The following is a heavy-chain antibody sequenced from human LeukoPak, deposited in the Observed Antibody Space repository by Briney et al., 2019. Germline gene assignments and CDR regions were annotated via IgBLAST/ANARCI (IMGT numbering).Heavy chain of an antibody. Sequence: GGSLRPSCAASGFTFSSYWMSWVRQAPGKGLEWVANIKQDGSEKYYVDSVKGRFTISRDNAKNSLYLQMNSLRAEDTAVYYCARDQVAAATDYWGQGTLVTVSS. CDR1: GFTFSSYW. CDR3: ARDQVAAATDY. CDR2: IKQDGSEK. J-gene: IGHJ4*02. D-gene: IGHD6-13*01. V-gene: IGHV3-7*01.